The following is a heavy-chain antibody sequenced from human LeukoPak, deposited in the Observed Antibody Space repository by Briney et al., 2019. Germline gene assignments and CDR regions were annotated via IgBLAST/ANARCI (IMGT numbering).Heavy chain of an antibody. Sequence: ASETLSLTCTVSGGSISSHYWSWIRQPPGKGLEWIGHIYYSGSTNYNPSLKSRVTISVDTSKNQFSLKLSSVTAADTAVYYCASTVVPAAIGAAFDIWGQGTMVTVSS. CDR2: IYYSGST. D-gene: IGHD2-2*01. CDR1: GGSISSHY. J-gene: IGHJ3*02. V-gene: IGHV4-59*11. CDR3: ASTVVPAAIGAAFDI.